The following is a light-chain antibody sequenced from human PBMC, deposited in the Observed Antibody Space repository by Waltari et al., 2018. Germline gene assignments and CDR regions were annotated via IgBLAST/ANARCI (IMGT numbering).Light chain of an antibody. Sequence: QSVLTQPPSASGTPGQRVTISCSGSRSNIGNNSVNWYQQLPRTAPKLLMYNTNQRPSGVPARFSGSRSVTSASLAISGLQSEDEGDYYCSSWDDSLNGPAFGGGTKVTVL. CDR2: NTN. CDR3: SSWDDSLNGPA. J-gene: IGLJ3*02. V-gene: IGLV1-44*01. CDR1: RSNIGNNS.